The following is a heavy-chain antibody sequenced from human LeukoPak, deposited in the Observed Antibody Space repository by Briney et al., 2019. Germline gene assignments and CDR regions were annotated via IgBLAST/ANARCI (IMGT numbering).Heavy chain of an antibody. Sequence: KTGGSLRLSCAASGFTFSSYSMNWVRQAPGKGLEWASSISSSSSYIYYADSVTGRFTISRGNAKNSLYLQMNSLRAEETDIYDRESVSRGSYLNNYNYSMDVWGKGTTATVSS. CDR2: ISSSSSYI. D-gene: IGHD1-26*01. CDR1: GFTFSSYS. J-gene: IGHJ6*03. CDR3: ESVSRGSYLNNYNYSMDV. V-gene: IGHV3-21*01.